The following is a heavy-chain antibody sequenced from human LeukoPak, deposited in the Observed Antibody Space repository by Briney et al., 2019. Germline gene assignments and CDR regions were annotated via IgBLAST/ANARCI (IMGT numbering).Heavy chain of an antibody. D-gene: IGHD3-9*01. CDR1: GYTFTIYG. J-gene: IGHJ6*02. V-gene: IGHV1-18*01. CDR3: ARDGDILTGYPMYYYYYGMDV. Sequence: ASVTVSFTSSGYTFTIYGISWVRQAPGQGLEWMGWISAYNGNTNYAQKLQGRVTMTTDTSTSTAYMELRSLRSDDTAVYYCARDGDILTGYPMYYYYYGMDVWGQGTTVTVSS. CDR2: ISAYNGNT.